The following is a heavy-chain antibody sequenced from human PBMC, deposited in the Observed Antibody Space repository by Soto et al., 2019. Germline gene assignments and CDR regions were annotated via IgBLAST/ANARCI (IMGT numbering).Heavy chain of an antibody. D-gene: IGHD3-3*01. CDR1: GFTFSDYA. V-gene: IGHV3-23*01. CDR2: ISGSGVST. Sequence: GGSLRLSCAASGFTFSDYAMNWVRQAPGKGLEWVSAISGSGVSTYYADSVKGRFTISRDNSKNILYLKMNSLRAEDTAVYYCANGRFLEWLLPDNWFDPWGQGTLVTVSS. J-gene: IGHJ5*02. CDR3: ANGRFLEWLLPDNWFDP.